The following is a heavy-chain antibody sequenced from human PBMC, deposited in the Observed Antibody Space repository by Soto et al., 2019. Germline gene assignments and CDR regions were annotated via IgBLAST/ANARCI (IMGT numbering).Heavy chain of an antibody. CDR2: ISGSGSTI. CDR1: GFTFSSHE. D-gene: IGHD2-8*01. CDR3: ARGGVY. Sequence: GGSLRLSCEATGFTFSSHEMNWIRKTPGKRLEWIEKISGSGSTINYADSVKGRFTISRDNVQRTLHLQMDSLRVEDTGVYYCARGGVYWGRGTLVTVSS. V-gene: IGHV3-48*03. J-gene: IGHJ1*01.